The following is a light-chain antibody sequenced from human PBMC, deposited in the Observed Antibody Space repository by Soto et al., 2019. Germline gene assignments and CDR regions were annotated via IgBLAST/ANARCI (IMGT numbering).Light chain of an antibody. V-gene: IGKV1-27*01. Sequence: DIQMTQSPTSLSASVGDRVTITCRASQDIRNFVAWYQQKPGKAPKLLIYAASTLQSGVPSRFSGSGSGTAFNLTINRLQPEDVATYSCQKYSSVPVFGPGTKVEIK. CDR3: QKYSSVPV. J-gene: IGKJ3*01. CDR1: QDIRNF. CDR2: AAS.